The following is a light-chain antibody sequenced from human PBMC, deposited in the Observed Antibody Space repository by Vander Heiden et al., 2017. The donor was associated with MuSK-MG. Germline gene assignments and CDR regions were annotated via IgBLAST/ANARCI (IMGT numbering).Light chain of an antibody. V-gene: IGKV3-20*01. Sequence: EIVLTQAPGTLSLSPGERATLSCRASQSVTSSFLAWYQQKPGQAPRLLIYGASSSATGIPDRFSGSRSVTDFTLTIMILEPQDFAVSYCQQDCSPLYTLGQGTKLEIK. J-gene: IGKJ2*01. CDR2: GAS. CDR3: QQDCSPLYT. CDR1: QSVTSSF.